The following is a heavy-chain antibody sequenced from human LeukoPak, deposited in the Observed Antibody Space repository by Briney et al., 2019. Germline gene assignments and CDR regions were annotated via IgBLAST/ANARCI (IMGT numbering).Heavy chain of an antibody. J-gene: IGHJ3*01. D-gene: IGHD5/OR15-5a*01. CDR3: ARDSTLSASFDV. CDR1: GGSISTYY. V-gene: IGHV4-4*07. CDR2: VYTSGST. Sequence: KPSETLSLTCTVSGGSISTYYWSWVRRPAGKGLEWIGRVYTSGSTNYNPSLKSRVTMSVDTSKNQFSLKVNSVTAADTAVYYCARDSTLSASFDVWGQGTMVTVSS.